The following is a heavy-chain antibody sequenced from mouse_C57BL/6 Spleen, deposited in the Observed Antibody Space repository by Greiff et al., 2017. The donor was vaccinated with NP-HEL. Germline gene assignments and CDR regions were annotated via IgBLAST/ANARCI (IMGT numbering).Heavy chain of an antibody. CDR3: ANGGSSPFAY. V-gene: IGHV5-4*01. CDR2: ISDGGSYT. J-gene: IGHJ3*01. CDR1: GFTFSSYA. Sequence: DVHLVESGGGLVKPGGSLKLSCAASGFTFSSYAMSWVRQTPEKRLGWVATISDGGSYTYYPDNVKGRFTISRDNAKNNLYLQMSHLKSEDTAMYYCANGGSSPFAYWGQGTLVTVSA. D-gene: IGHD1-1*01.